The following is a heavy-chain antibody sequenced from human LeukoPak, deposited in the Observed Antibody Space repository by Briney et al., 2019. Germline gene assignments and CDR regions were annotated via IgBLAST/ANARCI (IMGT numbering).Heavy chain of an antibody. CDR1: GFTFSSYG. D-gene: IGHD5-12*01. CDR3: ANRGYSGYPFDY. Sequence: GRSLRLSCAASGFTFSSYGMHWVRQAPGKGLEWVAVIWYDGSNKYYADSVKGRFTISRDSSKNTLYLQMNSLRAEDTAVYYCANRGYSGYPFDYWGQGTLVTVSS. V-gene: IGHV3-33*06. CDR2: IWYDGSNK. J-gene: IGHJ4*02.